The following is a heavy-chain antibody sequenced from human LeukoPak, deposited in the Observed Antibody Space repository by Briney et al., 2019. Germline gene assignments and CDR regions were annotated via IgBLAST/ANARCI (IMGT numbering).Heavy chain of an antibody. CDR3: ARVLSNYYDSSGYYAGMDV. CDR2: TYYRSKWYN. J-gene: IGHJ6*02. D-gene: IGHD3-22*01. CDR1: GDSVSSNSAA. Sequence: SQTLSLTCAISGDSVSSNSAAWNWIRQSPSIGLEWLGRTYYRSKWYNDYAVSVKSRITINPDTSKNQFSLQLNSVTPEDSDVDYCARVLSNYYDSSGYYAGMDVWGQGTTVTVSS. V-gene: IGHV6-1*01.